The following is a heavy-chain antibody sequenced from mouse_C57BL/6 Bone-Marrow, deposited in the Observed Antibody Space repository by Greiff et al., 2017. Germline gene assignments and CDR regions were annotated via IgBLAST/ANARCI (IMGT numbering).Heavy chain of an antibody. J-gene: IGHJ4*01. Sequence: VQLQQSGAELMKPGASVKLSCKATGYTFTGYWIEWVKQRPGHGLEWIGEILPGSGSTNYNEKFKGKATFTADTSSNTAYMQLSSLTTEDSAIYYCASLITTVVATKDYYAMDYWGQGTSVPVSS. CDR3: ASLITTVVATKDYYAMDY. D-gene: IGHD1-1*01. CDR1: GYTFTGYW. V-gene: IGHV1-9*01. CDR2: ILPGSGST.